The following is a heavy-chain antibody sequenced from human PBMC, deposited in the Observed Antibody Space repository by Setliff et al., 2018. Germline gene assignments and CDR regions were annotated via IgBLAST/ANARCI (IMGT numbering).Heavy chain of an antibody. CDR2: INPNSGGT. CDR1: GYTFTGYY. V-gene: IGHV1-2*02. CDR3: TTAPLAAASTC. Sequence: ASVKVSCKASGYTFTGYYMHWVRQAPGQGLEWMGWINPNSGGTNYAKKFQGRVTITADESTSTAYMELSSLRSEDTAVYYCTTAPLAAASTCWGQGTLVTVPQ. J-gene: IGHJ4*02. D-gene: IGHD6-13*01.